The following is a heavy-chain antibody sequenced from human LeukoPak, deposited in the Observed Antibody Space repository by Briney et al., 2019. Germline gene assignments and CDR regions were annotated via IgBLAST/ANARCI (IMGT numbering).Heavy chain of an antibody. Sequence: ASVKVSCKASGYTFTGYYMHWVRQAPGQGLEWMGWINPNSGGTNYEQKFQGWVTMTRDTSISTAYMELSRLRSDDTAVYYCARGPMAAAGTLDYWGQGTLVTVSS. CDR3: ARGPMAAAGTLDY. CDR2: INPNSGGT. D-gene: IGHD6-13*01. V-gene: IGHV1-2*04. CDR1: GYTFTGYY. J-gene: IGHJ4*02.